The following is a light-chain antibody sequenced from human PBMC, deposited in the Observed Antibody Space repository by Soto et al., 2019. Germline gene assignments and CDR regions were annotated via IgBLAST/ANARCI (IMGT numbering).Light chain of an antibody. CDR2: LNSDGSH. CDR3: QTWVTGIHI. CDR1: SGHSNYA. Sequence: QPVLTQSPSASASRGASVKLTCTLSSGHSNYAIAWHQQQPEKGPRFLMKLNSDGSHSKGDGIPDRFSGSSSGAERYLTISTLQSEDEADYYCQTWVTGIHIFGGGTKVTVL. J-gene: IGLJ2*01. V-gene: IGLV4-69*01.